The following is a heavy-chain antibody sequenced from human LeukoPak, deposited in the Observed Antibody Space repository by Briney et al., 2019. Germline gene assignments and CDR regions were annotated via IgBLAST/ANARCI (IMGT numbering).Heavy chain of an antibody. CDR1: GGSISSYY. Sequence: TSETLSLTCTVSGGSISSYYWSWIRQPPGKGLEWIGYIYYSGSTNYNPSLKSRVTISVDTSKNQFSLKLSSVTAADTALYYCASLFYYDSSGYSYYFDYWGQGTLVTVSS. CDR3: ASLFYYDSSGYSYYFDY. J-gene: IGHJ4*02. CDR2: IYYSGST. D-gene: IGHD3-22*01. V-gene: IGHV4-59*01.